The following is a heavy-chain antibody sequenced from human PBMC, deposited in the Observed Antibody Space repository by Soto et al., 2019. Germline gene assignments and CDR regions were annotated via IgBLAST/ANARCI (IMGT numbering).Heavy chain of an antibody. CDR1: GXTVSSYA. CDR3: EKDTIVVVPAASGNYFDY. D-gene: IGHD2-2*01. Sequence: PXGSLRLSCAASGXTVSSYAISWVRQAPGKGLEWVSAISGSGGSTYYADSVKGRFNISRDNSKNTLYLQMNSLRAEHTAVYYCEKDTIVVVPAASGNYFDYWGQGTLAPVSS. J-gene: IGHJ4*02. V-gene: IGHV3-23*01. CDR2: ISGSGGST.